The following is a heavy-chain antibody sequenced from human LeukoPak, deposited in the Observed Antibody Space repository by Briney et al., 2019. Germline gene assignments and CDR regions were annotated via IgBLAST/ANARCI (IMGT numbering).Heavy chain of an antibody. J-gene: IGHJ4*02. CDR3: ARVSPPADTLPHFGY. Sequence: SETLSLTCTVSGGSISSYYWSWIRQPPGKGLEWIGYIYYSGSTNYNPSLKSRVTISVDTSKNQFSLKLSSVTAADTAVYYCARVSPPADTLPHFGYWGQGTLVTVSS. D-gene: IGHD2-2*02. V-gene: IGHV4-59*01. CDR2: IYYSGST. CDR1: GGSISSYY.